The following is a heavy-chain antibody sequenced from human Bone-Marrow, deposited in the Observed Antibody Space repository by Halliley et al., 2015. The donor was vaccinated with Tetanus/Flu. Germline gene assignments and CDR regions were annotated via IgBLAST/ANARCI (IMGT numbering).Heavy chain of an antibody. V-gene: IGHV1-2*04. CDR3: ARGPDFSGMDV. CDR2: IYPNNGDT. J-gene: IGHJ6*02. Sequence: IEWMGWIYPNNGDTNYAKKIQGWVTMTRDTSINTVYMELGRLKPDGTAVYYCARGPDFSGMDVWGQGTTVTVSS.